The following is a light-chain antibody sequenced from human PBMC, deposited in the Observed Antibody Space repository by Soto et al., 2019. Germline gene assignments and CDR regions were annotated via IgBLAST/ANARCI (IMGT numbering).Light chain of an antibody. Sequence: EIVLPQSQGTLSLSPGERSTLSCRARQSVSSSYLAWYQQKPGQAPRLLIYGASSRATGIPDRFGGSGSGTDFTLTISRLEPEDFAVYYCQQYGSSPPFTFGQGNKVDIK. CDR3: QQYGSSPPFT. CDR2: GAS. V-gene: IGKV3-20*01. CDR1: QSVSSSY. J-gene: IGKJ1*01.